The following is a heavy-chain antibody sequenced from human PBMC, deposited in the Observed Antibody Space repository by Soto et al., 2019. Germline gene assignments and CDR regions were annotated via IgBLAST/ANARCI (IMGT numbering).Heavy chain of an antibody. CDR3: ARLYYYDSSGYYPTRSQPFDY. D-gene: IGHD3-22*01. Sequence: PSETLSLTCTVSGGSISSYYWSWIRQPPGKGLEWIGYIYYSGSTNYNPSLKSRVTISVDTSKNQFSLKLSSVTAADTAVYYCARLYYYDSSGYYPTRSQPFDYWGQGTLVTVSS. CDR2: IYYSGST. V-gene: IGHV4-59*08. J-gene: IGHJ4*02. CDR1: GGSISSYY.